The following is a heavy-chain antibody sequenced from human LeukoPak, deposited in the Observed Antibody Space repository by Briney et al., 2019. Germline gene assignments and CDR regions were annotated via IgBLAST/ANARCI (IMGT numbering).Heavy chain of an antibody. Sequence: SVKVPCMASGGTFCSYAISWVRQAPGQGLEWMGGIIPIFGTANYAQKFQGRVTITTDESTSTAYMELSSLRSEDTAVYYCARVPYLGSSGYLLHEYYFDYWGQGTLVTVSS. CDR2: IIPIFGTA. V-gene: IGHV1-69*05. CDR3: ARVPYLGSSGYLLHEYYFDY. D-gene: IGHD3-22*01. CDR1: GGTFCSYA. J-gene: IGHJ4*02.